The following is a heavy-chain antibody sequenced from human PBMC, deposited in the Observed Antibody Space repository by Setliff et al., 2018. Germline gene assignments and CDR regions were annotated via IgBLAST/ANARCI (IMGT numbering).Heavy chain of an antibody. V-gene: IGHV4-38-2*02. CDR2: FRPSGKT. CDR3: VRDAGDGYGVDAYAGGGFDF. CDR1: GSAISSGHY. J-gene: IGHJ3*01. D-gene: IGHD4-17*01. Sequence: SETLSLTCAVSGSAISSGHYWGWRRQPPGKGLEWIGSFRPSGKTYYNPSLNSRVTISVDTSKKQFSLKVTSVTAADTAVYYCVRDAGDGYGVDAYAGGGFDFWGQGTMVTVSS.